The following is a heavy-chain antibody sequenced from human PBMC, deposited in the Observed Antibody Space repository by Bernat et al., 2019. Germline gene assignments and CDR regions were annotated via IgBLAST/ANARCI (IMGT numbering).Heavy chain of an antibody. D-gene: IGHD2-2*01. CDR1: GFTFSSYW. V-gene: IGHV3-7*03. Sequence: LVESGGGLVQPGGSLRLSCAASGFTFSSYWMSWVRQAPGKGLEWVANIKQDGSEKYYVDSVKGRFTISRDNAKNSLYLQMNSLRAEDTAVYYCARDCSSTSCSNAFDIWGQGTMVTVSS. CDR3: ARDCSSTSCSNAFDI. CDR2: IKQDGSEK. J-gene: IGHJ3*02.